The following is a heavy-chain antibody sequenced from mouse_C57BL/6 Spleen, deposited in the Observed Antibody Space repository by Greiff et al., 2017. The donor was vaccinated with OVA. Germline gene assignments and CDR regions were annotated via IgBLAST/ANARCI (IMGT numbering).Heavy chain of an antibody. CDR1: GFSLTSYG. V-gene: IGHV2-6-1*01. J-gene: IGHJ4*01. Sequence: QVQLQQSGPGLVAPSQSLSITCTVSGFSLTSYGVHWVRQPPGKGLEWLVVIWSDGSTTYNSALKSRLSISKDNSKSQVFLKMNSRQTDDTAMYYCARQPYYSNYGYAMDYWGQGTSVTVSS. CDR2: IWSDGST. CDR3: ARQPYYSNYGYAMDY. D-gene: IGHD2-5*01.